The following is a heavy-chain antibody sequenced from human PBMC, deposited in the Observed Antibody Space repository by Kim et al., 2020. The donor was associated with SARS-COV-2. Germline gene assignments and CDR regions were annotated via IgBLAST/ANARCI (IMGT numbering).Heavy chain of an antibody. CDR3: ACVPVVVAARARYGSVY. CDR1: GFTFSSYA. CDR2: ISGSGGST. V-gene: IGHV3-23*01. Sequence: GGSLRLSCAASGFTFSSYAMSWVRQAPGKGLEWVSAISGSGGSTYYADSVKGRFTISRDNSKNTLYLQMNSLRAEDTAVYYCACVPVVVAARARYGSVYWGQGTLVTVSS. D-gene: IGHD2-15*01. J-gene: IGHJ4*02.